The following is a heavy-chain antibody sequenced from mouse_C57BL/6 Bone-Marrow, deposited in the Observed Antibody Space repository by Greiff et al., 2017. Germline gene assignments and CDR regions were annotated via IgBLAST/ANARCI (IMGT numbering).Heavy chain of an antibody. J-gene: IGHJ3*01. CDR3: ARDRIRSGRFAY. CDR1: GYAFSSSW. V-gene: IGHV1-82*01. D-gene: IGHD1-1*01. Sequence: VKLQQSGPELVQPGASVKISCKASGYAFSSSWMNWVKQRPGKGLEWIGRIYPGDGDTNYNGKFKGKATLTADKSSSTAYMQLSSLTSEDSAVYFCARDRIRSGRFAYWGQGTLVTVSA. CDR2: IYPGDGDT.